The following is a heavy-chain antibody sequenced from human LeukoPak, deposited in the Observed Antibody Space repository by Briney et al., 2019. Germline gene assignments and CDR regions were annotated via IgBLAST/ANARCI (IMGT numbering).Heavy chain of an antibody. Sequence: ETLSLTCTVSGASISSYYWSWIRQPPGKGLEWIGDIYYSGSIKYNPSLKSRVTMSVDTSKNQFSLKLSSVTAADTAIYYCARENPSGYYNRPIDYWGQGTLVTVSS. CDR1: GASISSYY. CDR2: IYYSGSI. V-gene: IGHV4-59*01. D-gene: IGHD3-22*01. J-gene: IGHJ4*02. CDR3: ARENPSGYYNRPIDY.